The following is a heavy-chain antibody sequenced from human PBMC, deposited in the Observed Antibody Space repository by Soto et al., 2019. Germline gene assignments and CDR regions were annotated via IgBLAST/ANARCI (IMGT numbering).Heavy chain of an antibody. CDR3: AKDYYDSSGSRYFYALAV. D-gene: IGHD3-22*01. CDR1: GFTFSSYA. J-gene: IGHJ6*02. CDR2: ITGSGVMT. Sequence: LRLSCAASGFTFSSYAMSWVRQAPGKGLEWVSGITGSGVMTYYGDSVRGRFTISRDNSKNTLYLQMNSLRAEDTAVYYCAKDYYDSSGSRYFYALAVWGQGTTVPVSS. V-gene: IGHV3-23*01.